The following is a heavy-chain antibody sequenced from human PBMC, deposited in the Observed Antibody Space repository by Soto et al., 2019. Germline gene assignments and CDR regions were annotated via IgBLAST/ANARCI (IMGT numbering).Heavy chain of an antibody. CDR2: IYPGDSDT. V-gene: IGHV5-51*01. CDR1: GYSFTTYW. D-gene: IGHD6-19*01. Sequence: RGESLKISCKGSGYSFTTYWIAWVRQMPGKGLEWMGIIYPGDSDTRYSPSFQGQVTISADKSISTAYLQWSSLKASDTAMYYCARVIAVAGTDAFDIWGQGTMVTVSS. J-gene: IGHJ3*02. CDR3: ARVIAVAGTDAFDI.